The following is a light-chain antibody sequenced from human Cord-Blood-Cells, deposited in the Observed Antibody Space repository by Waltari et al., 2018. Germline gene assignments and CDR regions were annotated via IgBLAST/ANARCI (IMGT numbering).Light chain of an antibody. CDR1: SSDVGSYNL. V-gene: IGLV2-23*01. J-gene: IGLJ1*01. CDR2: EGS. Sequence: QSALPHPPSVSGSPGQSIPIPCPGTSSDVGSYNLLSSYQPHQGKAPQHMIDEGSKRPSGVSKRFSGSKSGNTAYLTSSGLQAADEAEYYCCSYAGSSTYVFGTGTKVTGL. CDR3: CSYAGSSTYV.